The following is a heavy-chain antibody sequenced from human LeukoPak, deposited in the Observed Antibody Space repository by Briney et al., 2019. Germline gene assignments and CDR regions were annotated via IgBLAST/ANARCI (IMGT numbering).Heavy chain of an antibody. Sequence: ASVKVSYKASGYTFTSCYMHWVRQAPGQGLEWMGIINPGGGTTTYAQKFQGRVTMTTDTFTSTAYMELRSLRSDDTAVYYCARGRRQLERQMYWFDPWGQGTLVTVSS. CDR1: GYTFTSCY. CDR2: INPGGGTT. D-gene: IGHD1-1*01. CDR3: ARGRRQLERQMYWFDP. V-gene: IGHV1-46*01. J-gene: IGHJ5*02.